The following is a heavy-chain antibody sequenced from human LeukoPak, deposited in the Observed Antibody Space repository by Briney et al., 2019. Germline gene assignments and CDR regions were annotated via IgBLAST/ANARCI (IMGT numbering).Heavy chain of an antibody. CDR2: IYHSGST. V-gene: IGHV4-4*02. CDR1: GGSISSSNW. CDR3: ARTSDIVVVPAAKGAFDI. J-gene: IGHJ3*02. Sequence: SETLSLTCAVSGGSISSSNWWSWVRQPPGKGLEWIEEIYHSGSTYYNPSLKSRVTISVDRSKNQFSLKLSSMTAADTAVYYCARTSDIVVVPAAKGAFDIWGQGTMVTVSS. D-gene: IGHD2-2*01.